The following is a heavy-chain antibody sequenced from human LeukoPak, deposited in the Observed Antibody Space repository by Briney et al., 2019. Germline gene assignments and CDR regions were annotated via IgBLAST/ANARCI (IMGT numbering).Heavy chain of an antibody. CDR3: ARKDGNPYYFDY. Sequence: SETLSLTCTVSGGSISSSSYYWGWIRQPPGKGLEWIGSIYYSGSTNYNPSLKSRVTISVDTSKNQFSLKLSSVTAADTAVYYCARKDGNPYYFDYWGQGTLVTVSS. CDR2: IYYSGST. D-gene: IGHD4-23*01. CDR1: GGSISSSSYY. J-gene: IGHJ4*02. V-gene: IGHV4-39*07.